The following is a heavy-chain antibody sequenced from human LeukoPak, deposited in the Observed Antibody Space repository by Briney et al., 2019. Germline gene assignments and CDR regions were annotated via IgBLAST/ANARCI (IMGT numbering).Heavy chain of an antibody. V-gene: IGHV3-9*01. CDR3: AKDRYYDSNGYYGLDY. Sequence: GGSLGLSCAASGFTFDDYAMHWVRQAPGKGLEWVSGISWNSGSIGYADSVKGRFTISRDNAKNSLYLQMNSLRAEDTALYYCAKDRYYDSNGYYGLDYWGQGTLVTVSS. CDR1: GFTFDDYA. J-gene: IGHJ4*02. D-gene: IGHD3-22*01. CDR2: ISWNSGSI.